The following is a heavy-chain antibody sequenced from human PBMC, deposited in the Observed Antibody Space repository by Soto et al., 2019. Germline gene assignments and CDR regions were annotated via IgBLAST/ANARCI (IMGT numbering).Heavy chain of an antibody. V-gene: IGHV1-18*01. J-gene: IGHJ6*03. CDR1: GYTFTNYG. CDR2: ISTYNGNT. D-gene: IGHD4-17*01. Sequence: GASVKVSCKASGYTFTNYGFTWVRQAPGQGLEWMGWISTYNGNTKYAQKVQGRLTMTTDTSTSTANMELTSLRSDDTAVYYCARTTVTASYYCMDVWGKGTTVTVSS. CDR3: ARTTVTASYYCMDV.